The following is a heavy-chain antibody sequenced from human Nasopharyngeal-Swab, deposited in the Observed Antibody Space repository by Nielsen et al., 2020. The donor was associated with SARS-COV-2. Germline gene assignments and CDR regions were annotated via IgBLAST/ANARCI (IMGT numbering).Heavy chain of an antibody. V-gene: IGHV3-9*01. CDR3: AKELLHSSYYGMDV. J-gene: IGHJ6*02. CDR2: ISMNSGSI. Sequence: SLKISCAASGFTFDDYAMPWVRPAPGKGLEWVSGISMNSGSIGYADSVKGRFTISRDNAKNSLYLKMNSLRAEDTALYYCAKELLHSSYYGMDVWGQGTTVTVSS. CDR1: GFTFDDYA. D-gene: IGHD2-21*01.